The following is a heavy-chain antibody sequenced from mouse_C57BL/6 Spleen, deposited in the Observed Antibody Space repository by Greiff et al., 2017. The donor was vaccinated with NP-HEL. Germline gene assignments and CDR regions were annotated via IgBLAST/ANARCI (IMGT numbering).Heavy chain of an antibody. J-gene: IGHJ3*01. CDR1: GYTFTSYT. V-gene: IGHV1-4*01. D-gene: IGHD2-4*01. CDR3: ARPGDYDGAWFAY. Sequence: VKLMESGAELARPGASVKMSCKASGYTFTSYTMHWVKQRPGQGLEWIGYINPSSGYTKYNQKFKDKATLTADKSSSTAYMQLSSLTSEDSAVYYCARPGDYDGAWFAYWGQGTLVTVSA. CDR2: INPSSGYT.